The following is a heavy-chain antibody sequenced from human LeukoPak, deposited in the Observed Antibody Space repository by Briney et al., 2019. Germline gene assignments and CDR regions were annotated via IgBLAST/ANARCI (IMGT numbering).Heavy chain of an antibody. CDR3: ARGDVVGATLGYFDY. D-gene: IGHD1-26*01. J-gene: IGHJ4*02. CDR2: IKQYGSET. Sequence: GSLRLPCAASGFTFSSYWMSWVRQAPGKGLEWVANIKQYGSETYYVNSVKGRFTISRDNAKNSVYPQMNSLRAEDTAVYYCARGDVVGATLGYFDYWGQGTLVTVSS. V-gene: IGHV3-7*01. CDR1: GFTFSSYW.